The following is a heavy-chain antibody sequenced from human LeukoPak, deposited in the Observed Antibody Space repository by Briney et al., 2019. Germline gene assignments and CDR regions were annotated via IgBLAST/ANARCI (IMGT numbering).Heavy chain of an antibody. CDR1: DGSISTYY. J-gene: IGHJ4*02. V-gene: IGHV4-59*08. CDR2: IHYSGST. D-gene: IGHD4-23*01. Sequence: SETLSLTCTVSDGSISTYYWSWVRQPPGKGLEWIGYIHYSGSTNYNPSLKSRVTISVDTSRNKFFLKLSSVTAADTAVNYWARLTVDYYFDYWGQGTLVTVSS. CDR3: ARLTVDYYFDY.